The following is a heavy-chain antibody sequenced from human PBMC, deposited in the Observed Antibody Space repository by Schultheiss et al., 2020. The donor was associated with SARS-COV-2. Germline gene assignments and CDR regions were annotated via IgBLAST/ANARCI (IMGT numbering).Heavy chain of an antibody. CDR2: IIPILDIA. J-gene: IGHJ5*02. V-gene: IGHV1-69*04. D-gene: IGHD3-10*01. Sequence: SVKVSCKASGYTFTGYYMHWVRQAPGQGLEWMGRIIPILDIANYAQKFQGRVTITADKSTSTAYMELRSLRSDDTAVYYCARDRAPGADWFDPWGQGTLVTVSS. CDR3: ARDRAPGADWFDP. CDR1: GYTFTGYY.